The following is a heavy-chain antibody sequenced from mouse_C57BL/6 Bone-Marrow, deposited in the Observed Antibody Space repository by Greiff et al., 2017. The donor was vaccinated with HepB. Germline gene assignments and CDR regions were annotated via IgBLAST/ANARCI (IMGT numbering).Heavy chain of an antibody. CDR1: GYTFTSYW. CDR2: IHPNSGST. D-gene: IGHD2-2*01. J-gene: IGHJ2*01. Sequence: QVHVKQPGAELVKPGASVKLSCKASGYTFTSYWMHWVKQRPGQGLEWIGMIHPNSGSTNYNEKFKSKATLTVDKSSSTAYMQLSSLTSEDSAVYYCARETASMVTTFDYWGQGTTLTVSS. V-gene: IGHV1-64*01. CDR3: ARETASMVTTFDY.